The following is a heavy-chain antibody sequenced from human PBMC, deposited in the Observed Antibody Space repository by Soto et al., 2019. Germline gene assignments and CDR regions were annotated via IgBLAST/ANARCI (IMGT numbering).Heavy chain of an antibody. J-gene: IGHJ6*02. CDR1: GFTFSSYA. CDR2: ISGSGAST. V-gene: IGHV3-23*01. Sequence: EVQVLESGGGLVQPGGSLRLSCAASGFTFSSYAMNWVRQAPGKGLEWVSGISGSGASTHYADSVKGRFTISRDNSKNTVYLEMSSLRADETAIYYCAKDLDYSSSSEMDYYYGMDVWGQGTTVTVSS. CDR3: AKDLDYSSSSEMDYYYGMDV. D-gene: IGHD6-6*01.